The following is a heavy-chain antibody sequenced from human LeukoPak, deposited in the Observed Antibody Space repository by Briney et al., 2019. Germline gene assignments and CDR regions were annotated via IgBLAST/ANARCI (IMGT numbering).Heavy chain of an antibody. D-gene: IGHD3-3*01. V-gene: IGHV4-4*07. CDR1: GGSISSYY. J-gene: IGHJ4*02. CDR2: IYTSGST. Sequence: SETLSLTCTVSGGSISSYYWSWIRQPAGKGLEWIGRIYTSGSTNYNPSLKSRVTMSVDTPKNQFSLKLSSVTAADTAVYYCARDLPLSSGHCLDYWGQGILVTVSS. CDR3: ARDLPLSSGHCLDY.